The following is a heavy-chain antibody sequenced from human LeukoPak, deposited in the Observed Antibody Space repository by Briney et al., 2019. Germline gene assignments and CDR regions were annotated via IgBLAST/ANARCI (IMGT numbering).Heavy chain of an antibody. CDR1: GFTFSSYG. D-gene: IGHD4-17*01. J-gene: IGHJ4*02. V-gene: IGHV3-30*18. Sequence: GRSLRLSCAASGFTFSSYGMHWVRQAPGKGLEWVAVIWYGGSNKYYADSVKGRFTISRDNSKNTLYLQMNSLRAEDTAVYYCAKDSMTTATPGSHDYWGQGTLVTVSS. CDR2: IWYGGSNK. CDR3: AKDSMTTATPGSHDY.